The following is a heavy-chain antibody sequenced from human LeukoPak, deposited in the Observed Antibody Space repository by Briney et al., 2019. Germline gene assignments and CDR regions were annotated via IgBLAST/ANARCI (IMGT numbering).Heavy chain of an antibody. CDR1: GGTFSSYA. CDR3: ARGKTAMVIDYYYYYMDV. Sequence: SVKVSCKASGGTFSSYAISWVRQAPGQGLEWMGGIIPIFGTANYAQKFQGRVTITADKSTSTAYMELSSLRSEDTAVYYCARGKTAMVIDYYYYYMDVWGKGTTVTVSS. CDR2: IIPIFGTA. V-gene: IGHV1-69*06. D-gene: IGHD5-18*01. J-gene: IGHJ6*03.